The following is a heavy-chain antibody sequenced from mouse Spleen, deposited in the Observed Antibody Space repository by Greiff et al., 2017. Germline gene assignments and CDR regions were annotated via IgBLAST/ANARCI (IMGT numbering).Heavy chain of an antibody. J-gene: IGHJ2*01. CDR3: AREGLRRNYFDY. Sequence: EVQLQQSGPELVKPGASVKISCKASGYTFTDYYMNWVKQSHGKSLEWIGDINPNNGGTSYNQKFKGKATLTVDKSSSTAYMELRSLTSEDSAVYYCAREGLRRNYFDYWGQGTTLTVSS. V-gene: IGHV1-26*01. CDR1: GYTFTDYY. D-gene: IGHD2-4*01. CDR2: INPNNGGT.